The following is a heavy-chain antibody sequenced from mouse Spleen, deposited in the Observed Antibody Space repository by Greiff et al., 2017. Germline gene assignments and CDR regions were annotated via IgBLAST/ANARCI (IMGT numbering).Heavy chain of an antibody. J-gene: IGHJ3*01. CDR3: ARGYDTFAY. CDR2: ISYDGSN. V-gene: IGHV3-6*01. D-gene: IGHD2-2*01. Sequence: EVKLMESGPGLVKPSQSLSLTCSVTGYSITSGYYWKWIRQFPGNKLEWMGYISYDGSNNYNPSLKNRISITRDTSKNQFFLKLNSVTTEDTATYYCARGYDTFAYWGQGTLVTVSA. CDR1: GYSITSGYY.